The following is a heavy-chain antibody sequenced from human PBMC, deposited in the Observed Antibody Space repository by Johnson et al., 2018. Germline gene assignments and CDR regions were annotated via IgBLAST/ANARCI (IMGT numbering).Heavy chain of an antibody. J-gene: IGHJ6*02. CDR3: ARASHSNNWYHYGLDV. V-gene: IGHV1-46*01. D-gene: IGHD6-13*01. CDR1: GYSFTSYH. CDR2: INPSGGTI. Sequence: QVQLVQSGAEVKKPGASVKISCKASGYSFTSYHVHWVRQAPGQGLEWMGIINPSGGTITSSQRFQGRVTVTRDTSTSTVYMEVNGLRSEDTAVYYGARASHSNNWYHYGLDVWGQGTTVTVSS.